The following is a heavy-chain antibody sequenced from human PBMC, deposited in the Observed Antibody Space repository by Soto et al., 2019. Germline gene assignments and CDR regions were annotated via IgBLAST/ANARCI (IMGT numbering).Heavy chain of an antibody. J-gene: IGHJ4*02. CDR1: GYTFSSYD. CDR2: LNPNSGDT. V-gene: IGHV1-8*01. D-gene: IGHD6-19*01. CDR3: APSGGGWYLY. Sequence: QVQLVQSGAEVKKPGASVKVSCKASGYTFSSYDINWVRQATGQGLEWMGWLNPNSGDTGYAQKFQGRVTLTRNTSINTAYIELSSLTSDDTAVYHCAPSGGGWYLYWGQGTLVTVSS.